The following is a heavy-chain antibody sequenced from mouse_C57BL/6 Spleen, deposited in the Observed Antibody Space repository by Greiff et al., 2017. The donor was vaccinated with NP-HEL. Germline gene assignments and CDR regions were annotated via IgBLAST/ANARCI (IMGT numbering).Heavy chain of an antibody. D-gene: IGHD2-3*01. CDR3: ARGDGPAWFAY. CDR1: GYTFTDYY. V-gene: IGHV1-76*01. J-gene: IGHJ3*01. CDR2: IYPGSGNT. Sequence: VQLVESGAELVRPGASVKLSCKASGYTFTDYYINWVKQRPGQGLEWIARIYPGSGNTYYNEKFKGKATLTAEKSSSTAYMQLSSLTSEDSAVYFCARGDGPAWFAYWGQGTLVTVSA.